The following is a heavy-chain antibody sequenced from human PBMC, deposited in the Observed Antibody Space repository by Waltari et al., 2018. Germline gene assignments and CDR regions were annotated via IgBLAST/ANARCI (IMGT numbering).Heavy chain of an antibody. V-gene: IGHV3-23*04. Sequence: EVQLVESGGGLVQPGGSLRLSCAASGFTFSSYAMSWVRQAPGKGLGWVSAISGSGGSTFYSYSVKGGFTIPKYKSKNTLDLQLNSLRAAETAVYYAAKIEAYCSTTIWYSRGWFDPWGQGTLVTVSS. J-gene: IGHJ5*02. CDR2: ISGSGGST. CDR1: GFTFSSYA. D-gene: IGHD2-2*01. CDR3: AKIEAYCSTTIWYSRGWFDP.